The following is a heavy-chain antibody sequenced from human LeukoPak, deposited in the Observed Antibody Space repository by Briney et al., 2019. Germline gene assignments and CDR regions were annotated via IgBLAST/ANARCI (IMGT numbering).Heavy chain of an antibody. D-gene: IGHD2-15*01. J-gene: IGHJ3*02. CDR3: ARERGWVVERTFDI. V-gene: IGHV4-30-4*01. CDR2: IYYSGST. CDR1: GGSISSGDYY. Sequence: SETLSLTCTVSGGSISSGDYYWSWIRQPPGKGLEWIGYIYYSGSTYYNPSLKSRVTISVDTSKNQFSLKLSSVTAADTAVYYCARERGWVVERTFDIWGQGTMVTVSS.